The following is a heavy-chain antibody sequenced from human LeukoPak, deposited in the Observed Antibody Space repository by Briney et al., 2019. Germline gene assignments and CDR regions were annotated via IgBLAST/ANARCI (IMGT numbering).Heavy chain of an antibody. J-gene: IGHJ6*03. Sequence: PGGSLRLSCAASGFTFSSYEMNWVRQAPGKGLEWVSYISSSGSTIYYADSVKGRFTISRDNAKNSLYLQMNSLRAEDTAVYYCARVRRYPPSYDFLGYYMDVWGKGTTVTVSS. V-gene: IGHV3-48*03. CDR1: GFTFSSYE. CDR2: ISSSGSTI. D-gene: IGHD3-3*01. CDR3: ARVRRYPPSYDFLGYYMDV.